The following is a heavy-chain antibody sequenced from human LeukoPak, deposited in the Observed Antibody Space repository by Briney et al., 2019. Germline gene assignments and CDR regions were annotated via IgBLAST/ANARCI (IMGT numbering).Heavy chain of an antibody. J-gene: IGHJ4*02. CDR2: IGGSGGST. D-gene: IGHD3-22*01. V-gene: IGHV3-23*01. CDR1: GFTFSSYA. CDR3: AKDLVGGYYYDSSGYSDGIDY. Sequence: GGSLRLSCAASGFTFSSYAMSWVRQAPGKGLEWVSAIGGSGGSTYYADSVKGRFTISRDNSKNTLYLQMNSLRAEDTAVYYCAKDLVGGYYYDSSGYSDGIDYWGQGTLVTVSS.